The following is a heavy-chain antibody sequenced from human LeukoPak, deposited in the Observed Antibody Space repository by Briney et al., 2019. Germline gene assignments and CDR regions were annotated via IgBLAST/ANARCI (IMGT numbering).Heavy chain of an antibody. J-gene: IGHJ3*02. CDR2: ISDYNGNT. CDR3: XXGXXXQXAXIGAXDI. D-gene: IGHD6-13*01. Sequence: CXXSGYTFTSYGISWVRQAPGQGLEWMGWISDYNGNTNYAQTLQGRVTMTTDKSTSTAYMEMRRLRSEDTGGYYCXXGXXXQXAXIGAXDIWGQGTXVTVSS. V-gene: IGHV1-18*01. CDR1: GYTFTSYG.